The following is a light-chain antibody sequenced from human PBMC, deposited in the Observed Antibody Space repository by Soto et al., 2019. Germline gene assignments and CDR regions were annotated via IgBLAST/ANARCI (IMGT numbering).Light chain of an antibody. CDR2: DAS. V-gene: IGKV1-39*01. Sequence: IQLTQSPSSLSASVVDRVTISCLASQGIGTYLAWYQQKPGKAPKLLIYDASSLQTGVPSRFSGSGSGTDSSLTISSLQPEDFATYYCQQSYSTPPWKFGQGTKVDIK. CDR1: QGIGTY. J-gene: IGKJ1*01. CDR3: QQSYSTPPWK.